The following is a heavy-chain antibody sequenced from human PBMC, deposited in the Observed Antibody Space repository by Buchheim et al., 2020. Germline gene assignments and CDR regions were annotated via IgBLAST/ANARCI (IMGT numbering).Heavy chain of an antibody. CDR3: ARRCSGGSCYYAGGDGMDV. V-gene: IGHV4-30-4*01. Sequence: QVQLQESGPGLVKPSQTLSLTCTVSGGSISSGDYYWSWIRQPPGKGLEWIGYIYYSGSTNYNPSLKSRVTISVDTSKNQFFLKLSSVTAADTAVYYCARRCSGGSCYYAGGDGMDVWGQGTT. CDR2: IYYSGST. J-gene: IGHJ6*02. CDR1: GGSISSGDYY. D-gene: IGHD2-15*01.